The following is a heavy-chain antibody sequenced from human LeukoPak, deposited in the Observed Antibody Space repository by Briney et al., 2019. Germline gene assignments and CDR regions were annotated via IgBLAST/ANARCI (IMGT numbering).Heavy chain of an antibody. D-gene: IGHD1-26*01. J-gene: IGHJ4*02. Sequence: SGTLSLTCAVSGGSISSSNWWSWVRQPPGKGLEWIGYIYYSGSTNTNPSLKSRVTISVDTSKNQFSLRLSSVTAADTAVYYCARGRGSYQYWGQGTLVTVSS. CDR2: IYYSGST. CDR1: GGSISSSNW. V-gene: IGHV4-4*02. CDR3: ARGRGSYQY.